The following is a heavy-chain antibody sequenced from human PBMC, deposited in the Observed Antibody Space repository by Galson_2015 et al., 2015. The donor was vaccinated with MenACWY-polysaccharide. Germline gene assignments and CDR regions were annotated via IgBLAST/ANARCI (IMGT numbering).Heavy chain of an antibody. CDR2: ISTGRTII. J-gene: IGHJ4*02. V-gene: IGHV3-48*02. CDR3: ARGGSSDSFDY. CDR1: GFTFSSYS. D-gene: IGHD2-15*01. Sequence: SLRLSCAASGFTFSSYSMNWVRQAPGKGLEWVSYISTGRTIIYQADSVKGRFTISRDNAKNSLYLQLNSLRDKDTAVYYCARGGSSDSFDYWGKGTLVTVSS.